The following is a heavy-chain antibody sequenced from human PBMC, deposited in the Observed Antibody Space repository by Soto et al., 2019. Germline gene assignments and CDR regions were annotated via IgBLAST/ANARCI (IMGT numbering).Heavy chain of an antibody. CDR3: AKDTAHYGSGGADY. CDR1: GFTFSSYG. Sequence: VQLVESGGGVVQPGRSLRLSCAASGFTFSSYGMHWVRQAPGKGLEWVAVISYDGSNKYYADSVKGRFTISRDNSKNTLYLQMNSLRAEDTAVYYCAKDTAHYGSGGADYWGQGTLVTVSS. V-gene: IGHV3-30*18. J-gene: IGHJ4*02. CDR2: ISYDGSNK. D-gene: IGHD3-10*01.